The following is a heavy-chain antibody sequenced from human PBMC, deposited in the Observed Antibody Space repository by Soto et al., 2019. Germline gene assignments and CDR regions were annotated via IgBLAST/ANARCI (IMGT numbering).Heavy chain of an antibody. CDR2: IYPGDSDT. V-gene: IGHV5-51*01. D-gene: IGHD3-10*01. J-gene: IGHJ6*02. CDR3: ARTAYYYGSGSYSPGRYYYGMDV. CDR1: GYSFTSYW. Sequence: PGESLKISCKGSGYSFTSYWIGWVRQMPGKGLEWMGIIYPGDSDTRYSPSFQGQVTISADKSISTAYLQWSSLKASDTAMYYCARTAYYYGSGSYSPGRYYYGMDVWGQGTTVTVS.